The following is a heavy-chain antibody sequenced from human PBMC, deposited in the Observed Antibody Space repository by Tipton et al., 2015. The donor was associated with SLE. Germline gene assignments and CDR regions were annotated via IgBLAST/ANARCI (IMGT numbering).Heavy chain of an antibody. D-gene: IGHD3-16*01. CDR3: AGGGDPDYFDY. Sequence: QLVQSGAEVKKPGASVKVSCKASGYTFTSYYMHWVRQAPGQGLEWMGWISAYNGNTNYAQKFQGRVTMTRDTSISTAYMELSRLRSDDTAVYYCAGGGDPDYFDYWGQGTLVTVSS. V-gene: IGHV1-2*02. CDR2: ISAYNGNT. CDR1: GYTFTSYY. J-gene: IGHJ4*02.